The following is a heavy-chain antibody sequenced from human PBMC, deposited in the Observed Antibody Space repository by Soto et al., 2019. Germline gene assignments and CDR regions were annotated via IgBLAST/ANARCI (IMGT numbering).Heavy chain of an antibody. CDR3: ARVSGRGWYNWFDP. CDR2: IMPIFGTT. V-gene: IGHV1-69*13. CDR1: GGNFSSHG. J-gene: IGHJ5*02. D-gene: IGHD6-19*01. Sequence: SVKVSCKASGGNFSSHGISWVRQAPGQGLEFMGGIMPIFGTTNYAQKFRGRVTITADEPTSTVYMELRSLRSKDTAVYYCARVSGRGWYNWFDPWGQGTPVTVSS.